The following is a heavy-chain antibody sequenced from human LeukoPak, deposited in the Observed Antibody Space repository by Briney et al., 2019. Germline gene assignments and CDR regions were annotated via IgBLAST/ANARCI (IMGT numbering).Heavy chain of an antibody. V-gene: IGHV3-30*02. Sequence: GGSLRLSCAASGFTFSSHGMHWVRQAPGKGLEWVAFIRYDGSNKYYADSVKGRFTISRDNSKNTLYLQMNSLRAEDTAVYYCAKDAGIAAAGTFFQHWGQGTLVTVSS. D-gene: IGHD6-13*01. CDR2: IRYDGSNK. CDR1: GFTFSSHG. CDR3: AKDAGIAAAGTFFQH. J-gene: IGHJ1*01.